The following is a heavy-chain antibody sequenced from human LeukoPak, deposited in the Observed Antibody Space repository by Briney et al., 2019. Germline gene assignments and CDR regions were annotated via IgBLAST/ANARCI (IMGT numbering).Heavy chain of an antibody. V-gene: IGHV1-69*05. Sequence: VASVKVSCKASGGTFSSDAISWVRQAPGQGLEWMGGIIPIFGTANYAQKFQGRVTITTDESTSTAYMELSSLRSEDTAVYYCARVGHNWNDVNWFDPWGQGTLVTVSS. CDR3: ARVGHNWNDVNWFDP. J-gene: IGHJ5*02. CDR2: IIPIFGTA. CDR1: GGTFSSDA. D-gene: IGHD1-20*01.